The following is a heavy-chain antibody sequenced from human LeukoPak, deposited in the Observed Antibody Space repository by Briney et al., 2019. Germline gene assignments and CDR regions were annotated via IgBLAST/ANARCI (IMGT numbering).Heavy chain of an antibody. D-gene: IGHD3-10*01. Sequence: SVKVSCKASGGTFSSNAISWVRQAPGQGLEWMGRIIPIFGIANYAQKFQGRVTITADKSTSTAYMELSSLRSEDTAVYYCAREEITMVRGALGNYYGMDVWGQGTTVTVSS. CDR1: GGTFSSNA. CDR2: IIPIFGIA. J-gene: IGHJ6*02. V-gene: IGHV1-69*04. CDR3: AREEITMVRGALGNYYGMDV.